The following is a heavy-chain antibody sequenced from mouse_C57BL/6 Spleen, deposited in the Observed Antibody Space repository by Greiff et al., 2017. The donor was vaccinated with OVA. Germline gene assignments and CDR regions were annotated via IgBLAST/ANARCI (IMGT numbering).Heavy chain of an antibody. V-gene: IGHV3-6*01. CDR1: GYSITSGYY. J-gene: IGHJ4*01. D-gene: IGHD1-1*01. CDR3: ARGGAYGAMDY. CDR2: ISYDGSN. Sequence: ESGPGLVKPSQSLSLTCSVTGYSITSGYYWNWIRQFPGNKLEWMGYISYDGSNNYNPSLKNRISITRDTSKNQFFLKLNSVTTEDTATYYCARGGAYGAMDYWGQGTSVTVSS.